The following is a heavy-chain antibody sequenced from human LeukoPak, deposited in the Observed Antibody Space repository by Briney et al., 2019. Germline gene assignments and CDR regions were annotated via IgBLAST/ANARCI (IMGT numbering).Heavy chain of an antibody. CDR2: IYPDDSDT. CDR1: GDSFTDYW. V-gene: IGHV5-51*01. J-gene: IGHJ4*02. CDR3: ARQYYDIVTGYYRLES. Sequence: GESLKISCKGPGDSFTDYWIGWVRQMSGKGLEWMGIIYPDDSDTRYSPSFQGQVTISADKSITTAYLQWSSLKASDSAMYYCARQYYDIVTGYYRLESWGQGTLVTVSS. D-gene: IGHD3-9*01.